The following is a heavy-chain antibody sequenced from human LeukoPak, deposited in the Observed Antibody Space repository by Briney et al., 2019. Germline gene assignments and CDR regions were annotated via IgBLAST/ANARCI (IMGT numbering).Heavy chain of an antibody. CDR1: GFTFSSYS. J-gene: IGHJ4*02. Sequence: PGGSLRLSCAASGFTFSSYSMNWVRQAPGKGLEWVSSISSSSSYIYYADSVKGRFTISRDNAKNSLYLQMNSLRAEDTAVYYCAREVGATWENFDYWGQGTLVTVSS. CDR2: ISSSSSYI. CDR3: AREVGATWENFDY. V-gene: IGHV3-21*01. D-gene: IGHD1-26*01.